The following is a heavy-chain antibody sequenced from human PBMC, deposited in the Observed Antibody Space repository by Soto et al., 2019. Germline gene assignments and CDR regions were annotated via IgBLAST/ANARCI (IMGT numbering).Heavy chain of an antibody. CDR1: GGSISRSTYC. J-gene: IGHJ5*02. D-gene: IGHD2-2*02. Sequence: PSETLSLTCTVSGGSISRSTYCWGWIRQPPGKGLEWIGSIYYSGSTYYRPSLKSRVTISVDTSKNQFPLKLSSVTAADTAVYYCARQVPAAIRLGWFDPWGQGTLVTVSS. CDR3: ARQVPAAIRLGWFDP. CDR2: IYYSGST. V-gene: IGHV4-39*01.